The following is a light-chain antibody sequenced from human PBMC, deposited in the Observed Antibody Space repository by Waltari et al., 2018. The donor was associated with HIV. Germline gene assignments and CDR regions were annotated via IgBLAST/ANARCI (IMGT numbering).Light chain of an antibody. V-gene: IGLV1-44*01. Sequence: QSVLTQPPSASGTPGQRVTMSCSGSSSNIASNTVNWYQQLPGTAPKLLMYSNNQRPSGVPDRFSGSKSGTSASLAISGLQSEDEADYYCAAWDDSLNGVIFGGGTKLTVL. CDR3: AAWDDSLNGVI. CDR2: SNN. CDR1: SSNIASNT. J-gene: IGLJ2*01.